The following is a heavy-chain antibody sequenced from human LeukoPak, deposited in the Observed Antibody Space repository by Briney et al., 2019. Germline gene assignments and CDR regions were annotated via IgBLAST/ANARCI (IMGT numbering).Heavy chain of an antibody. V-gene: IGHV3-23*01. D-gene: IGHD3-22*01. Sequence: SGXGGXXXYADSVKGRVTISRDNSKNTLYLQMNSLRAEDTAVYYCAKDPPYYYDSSGYYCQHGDFDYWGQGTLVTVSS. CDR2: SGXGGXX. CDR3: AKDPPYYYDSSGYYCQHGDFDY. J-gene: IGHJ4*02.